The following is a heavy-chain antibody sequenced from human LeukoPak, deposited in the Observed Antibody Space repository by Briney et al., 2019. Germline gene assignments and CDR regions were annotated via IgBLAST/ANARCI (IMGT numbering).Heavy chain of an antibody. D-gene: IGHD2-15*01. J-gene: IGHJ3*02. Sequence: SETLSLTCTVSGGSISSYYWSWVRQPPGKGLEWIGYIYYSGSTNYNPSLKSRVTISVDTSKNQFSLKLSSVTAADTAVYYCARDMEWVSYCSGGSCYSDDAFDIWGQGTMVTVSS. V-gene: IGHV4-59*01. CDR2: IYYSGST. CDR1: GGSISSYY. CDR3: ARDMEWVSYCSGGSCYSDDAFDI.